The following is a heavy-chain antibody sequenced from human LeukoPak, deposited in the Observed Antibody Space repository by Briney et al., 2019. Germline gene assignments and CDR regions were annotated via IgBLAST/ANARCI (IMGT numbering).Heavy chain of an antibody. D-gene: IGHD6-13*01. CDR2: ISSSGSTI. J-gene: IGHJ4*02. CDR1: GFTFSSYE. CDR3: ARGPRKGIADY. Sequence: GGSLRLSCAASGFTFSSYEMNWVRQAPGKGLEWVSYISSSGSTIYYADSVKGRFTISRDNAKNSLYLQMNSLRAEDTAVYYCARGPRKGIADYWGQGTLVTVSS. V-gene: IGHV3-48*03.